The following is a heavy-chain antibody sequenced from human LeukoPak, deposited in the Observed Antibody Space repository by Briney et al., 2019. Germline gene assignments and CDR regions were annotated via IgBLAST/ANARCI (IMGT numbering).Heavy chain of an antibody. CDR2: INPNSGGT. CDR1: GYTFTGYY. D-gene: IGHD3-3*01. V-gene: IGHV1-2*02. Sequence: GASVKVSCKASGYTFTGYYIHWVRQAPGQGLGWMGWINPNSGGTNYAQKFQGRVTMTRDTSISTAYMELSRLRSDDTAVYYCARAPPDFWSGYSLDYWGQGTLVTVSS. J-gene: IGHJ4*02. CDR3: ARAPPDFWSGYSLDY.